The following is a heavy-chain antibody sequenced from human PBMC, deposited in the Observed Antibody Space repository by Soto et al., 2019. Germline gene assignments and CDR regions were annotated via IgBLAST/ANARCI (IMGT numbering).Heavy chain of an antibody. CDR3: AKEATVVVATIAGRLTVCNWFDP. CDR2: ISGSGGST. J-gene: IGHJ5*02. Sequence: EVQLLESGGGLVQPGGSLRLSCAASGFTFSSYAMSWVRQAPGKGLEWVSAISGSGGSTYYADSVKGRFTISRDNSKNTLYLQMNSLRAEDTPVYYCAKEATVVVATIAGRLTVCNWFDPWGQGTLVTVSS. D-gene: IGHD5-12*01. CDR1: GFTFSSYA. V-gene: IGHV3-23*01.